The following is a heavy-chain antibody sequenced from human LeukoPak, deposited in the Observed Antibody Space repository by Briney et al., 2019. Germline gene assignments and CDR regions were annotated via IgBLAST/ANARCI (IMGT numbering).Heavy chain of an antibody. Sequence: PGGSLRLSCAASGFTFSSYGMHWVRQAPGKGLEWVAFIRYDGSNKYYADSVKGRFTISRDNSKNTLYLQMNSLRAEDTAVYYCAKDLASRSGSDFQHWGQGTLVTVSS. J-gene: IGHJ1*01. CDR1: GFTFSSYG. CDR3: AKDLASRSGSDFQH. V-gene: IGHV3-30*02. CDR2: IRYDGSNK. D-gene: IGHD3-22*01.